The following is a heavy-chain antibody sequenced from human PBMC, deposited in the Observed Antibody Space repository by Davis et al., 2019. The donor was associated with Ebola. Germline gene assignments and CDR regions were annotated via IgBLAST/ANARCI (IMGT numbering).Heavy chain of an antibody. V-gene: IGHV3-30*14. Sequence: LSLTCAASGFTLSSYAMHWVRQAPGKGLEWVAVISYDGSNKYYADSVKGRFTISRDNSKNTLYLQMNSLRAEDTAVYYCASTSGYRYGYDLLVWGQGTLVTVSS. J-gene: IGHJ4*02. D-gene: IGHD5-18*01. CDR1: GFTLSSYA. CDR2: ISYDGSNK. CDR3: ASTSGYRYGYDLLV.